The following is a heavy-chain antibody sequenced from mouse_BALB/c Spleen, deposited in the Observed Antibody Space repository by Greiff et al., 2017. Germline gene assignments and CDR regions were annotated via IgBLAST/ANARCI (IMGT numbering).Heavy chain of an antibody. D-gene: IGHD2-1*01. J-gene: IGHJ3*01. V-gene: IGHV1-7*01. CDR2: INPSTGYT. CDR3: ANYGNSFAY. Sequence: VKLVESGAELAKPGASVKMSCKASGYTFTSYWMHWVKQRPGQGLEWIGYINPSTGYTEYNQKFKDKATLTADKSSSTAYMQLSSLTSEDSAVYYCANYGNSFAYWGQGTLVTVSA. CDR1: GYTFTSYW.